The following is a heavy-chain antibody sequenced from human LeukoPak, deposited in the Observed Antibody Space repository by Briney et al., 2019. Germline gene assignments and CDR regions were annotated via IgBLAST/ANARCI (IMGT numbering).Heavy chain of an antibody. V-gene: IGHV3-30*18. J-gene: IGHJ4*02. Sequence: GGSLRLSCAASGFTFSSYGMHWVRLAPGKGLEWVAVISYDGSNKYYADSVKGRFTISRDNSKNTLYLQMNSLRAEDTAVYYCAKCYYGSGSYYSPDYWGQGTLVTVSS. CDR1: GFTFSSYG. D-gene: IGHD3-10*01. CDR2: ISYDGSNK. CDR3: AKCYYGSGSYYSPDY.